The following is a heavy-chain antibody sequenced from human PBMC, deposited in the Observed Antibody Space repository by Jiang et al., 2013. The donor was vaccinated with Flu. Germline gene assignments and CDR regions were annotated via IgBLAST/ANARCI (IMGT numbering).Heavy chain of an antibody. J-gene: IGHJ5*02. D-gene: IGHD6-13*01. CDR3: ARDRAAAGRWSWFDP. CDR2: SIIVGAP. Sequence: SISSGGYVLELDPASHQGRAWSGLGTSIIVGAPTTTRPSKSRVTISVDRSKNQFSLKLSSVTAADTAVYYCARDRAAAGRWSWFDPWGQGTLVTVSS. V-gene: IGHV4-30-2*01. CDR1: SISSGGYV.